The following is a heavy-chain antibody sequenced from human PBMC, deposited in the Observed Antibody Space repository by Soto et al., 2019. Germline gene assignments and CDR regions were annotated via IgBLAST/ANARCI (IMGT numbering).Heavy chain of an antibody. V-gene: IGHV3-64D*06. CDR1: GFTFSSYA. D-gene: IGHD3-22*01. Sequence: GGSLRLSCSAYGFTFSSYAMHWVRQAPGKGLEYVSAISSNGGSTYYADSVKGRFTISRDNSKNTLYLQMSSLRAEDTAVYYCVKGSGYYYDSSGYYKPHDYYGMDVWGQGTTVTVSS. CDR2: ISSNGGST. J-gene: IGHJ6*02. CDR3: VKGSGYYYDSSGYYKPHDYYGMDV.